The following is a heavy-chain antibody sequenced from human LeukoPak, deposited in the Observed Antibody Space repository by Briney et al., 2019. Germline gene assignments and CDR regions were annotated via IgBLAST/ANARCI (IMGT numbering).Heavy chain of an antibody. CDR3: ARHSRGSPIDD. V-gene: IGHV3-7*01. J-gene: IGHJ4*02. Sequence: GGSLRLSCAASGFTFNSYWMSWVRQAPEKGPEWLANIRQDGSDKQYVDSVKGRFTISRDNAKNSLYLQMNSLSAEDTAVYYCARHSRGSPIDDRGQGTLVTVSS. CDR2: IRQDGSDK. D-gene: IGHD2-15*01. CDR1: GFTFNSYW.